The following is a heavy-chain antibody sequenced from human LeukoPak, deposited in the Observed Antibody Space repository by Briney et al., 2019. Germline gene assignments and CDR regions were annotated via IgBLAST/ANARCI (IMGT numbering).Heavy chain of an antibody. CDR1: GGSFSGYY. CDR2: INHSGST. J-gene: IGHJ4*02. V-gene: IGHV4-34*01. Sequence: SETLSLTCAVYGGSFSGYYWSWIRQPPGKGLEWIGEINHSGSTNYNPSLKSRVTISVGTSKNQFSLKLSSVTAADTAVYYCARATGGYSYGVDYWGQGTLVTVSS. D-gene: IGHD5-18*01. CDR3: ARATGGYSYGVDY.